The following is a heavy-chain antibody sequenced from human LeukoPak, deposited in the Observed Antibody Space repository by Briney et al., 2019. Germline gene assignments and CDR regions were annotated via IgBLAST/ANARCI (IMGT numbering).Heavy chain of an antibody. CDR3: ARVRPRGLRLGHDAFDI. J-gene: IGHJ3*02. D-gene: IGHD3-16*01. CDR1: GYTFTGYY. V-gene: IGHV1-2*02. Sequence: ASVKVSCKASGYTFTGYYIHWVRQAPGQGLEWMGWINPNSGGTNYAQKFQGRVTMTRDTSSSTAYMEVSRLRSDDTAVYYCARVRPRGLRLGHDAFDIWGQGTMVTVSS. CDR2: INPNSGGT.